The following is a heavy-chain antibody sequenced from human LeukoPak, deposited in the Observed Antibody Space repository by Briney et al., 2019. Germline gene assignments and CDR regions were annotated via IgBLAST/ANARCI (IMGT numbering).Heavy chain of an antibody. CDR3: ARGPFTIFGVVKVRNYGMDV. CDR1: GYTFTGYY. Sequence: ASVKVSCKASGYTFTGYYMHWVRQAPGQGLEWMGWINPNSGGTNYAQKFQGWVTMTRDTSISTAYMELSRLRSDDTAVYYCARGPFTIFGVVKVRNYGMDVWGQGTTVIVSS. CDR2: INPNSGGT. V-gene: IGHV1-2*04. D-gene: IGHD3-3*01. J-gene: IGHJ6*02.